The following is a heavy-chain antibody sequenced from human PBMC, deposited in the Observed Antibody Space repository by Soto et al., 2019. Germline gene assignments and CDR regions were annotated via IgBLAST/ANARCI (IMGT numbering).Heavy chain of an antibody. CDR1: GGSISSSNW. V-gene: IGHV4-4*02. J-gene: IGHJ6*02. CDR3: AWRKVRGVTLYGMDV. D-gene: IGHD3-10*01. Sequence: TLSLTCAVSGGSISSSNWWSWVRQPPGKGLEWIGEIYHSGSTNYNPSLKSRVTISVDKSKNQFSLKLSSVTAADTAVYYCAWRKVRGVTLYGMDVWGQGTTVTVSS. CDR2: IYHSGST.